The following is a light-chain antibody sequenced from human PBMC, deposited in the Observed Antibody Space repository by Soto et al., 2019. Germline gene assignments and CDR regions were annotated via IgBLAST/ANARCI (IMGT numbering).Light chain of an antibody. CDR1: QSVSTY. Sequence: EIVLTQSPVTLSLSPGERATLSCRASQSVSTYLAWYQQKPGRAPRLLIYDASSRATGNPARFSGSGAGTDFALTIRSLEPKDFAVYYCQQRSNWPSTFGGGTKVDIK. CDR2: DAS. J-gene: IGKJ4*01. V-gene: IGKV3-11*01. CDR3: QQRSNWPST.